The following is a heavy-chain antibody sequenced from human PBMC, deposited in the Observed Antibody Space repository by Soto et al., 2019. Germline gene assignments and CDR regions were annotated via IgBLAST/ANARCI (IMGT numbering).Heavy chain of an antibody. Sequence: QMQLVESGGGVVQPGRSLRLSCAASGVTFSSYGMHWVRQAPGKGLEWVAVVSFDGSNEYYVDSVKGRFTISRDNSKNTVHLQMNSLRAEDTAVYYCAKDLGYYYGMDVWGQGTTVTVS. CDR3: AKDLGYYYGMDV. CDR2: VSFDGSNE. J-gene: IGHJ6*02. V-gene: IGHV3-30*18. CDR1: GVTFSSYG. D-gene: IGHD7-27*01.